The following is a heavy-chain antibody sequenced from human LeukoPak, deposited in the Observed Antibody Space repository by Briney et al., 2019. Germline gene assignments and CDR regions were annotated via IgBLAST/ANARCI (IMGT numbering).Heavy chain of an antibody. CDR3: AKVRDYGEFSY. Sequence: PGGSLRLSCAASGFTFSSHAMNWVRQAPGKGLEWVSAISGAGGSTYYAASVQGRFTISRDNSKNMLYLQMNSLRAEDTAVYYCAKVRDYGEFSYWGQGTLVTVSS. CDR1: GFTFSSHA. J-gene: IGHJ4*02. D-gene: IGHD4-17*01. CDR2: ISGAGGST. V-gene: IGHV3-23*01.